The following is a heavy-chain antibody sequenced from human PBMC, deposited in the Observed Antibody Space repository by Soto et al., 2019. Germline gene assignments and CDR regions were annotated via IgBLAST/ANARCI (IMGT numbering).Heavy chain of an antibody. J-gene: IGHJ4*02. Sequence: QITLKESGPTLVKPTQTLTFTCTFSGFSLSTRGVAVGWFRQPPGKALEWLALIYWDEDKWYSPSLKSRLTITDHTSKNQVVLTMTTMDPVDTATYYCAHRPRGYAYYFDYWGQGTLVTVSS. D-gene: IGHD5-12*01. CDR1: GFSLSTRGVA. V-gene: IGHV2-5*02. CDR3: AHRPRGYAYYFDY. CDR2: IYWDEDK.